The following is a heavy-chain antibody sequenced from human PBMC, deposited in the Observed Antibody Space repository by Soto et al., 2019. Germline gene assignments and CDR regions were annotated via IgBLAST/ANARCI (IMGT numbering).Heavy chain of an antibody. Sequence: QLQLQESGPGLVKPSETLSLTCTVSGGSIKNTGANWGWVRQPPGKGLEWIGSVYYTGTTYYNPSRQSRVTISIDTSKNPYSLSVNSVAAADTAVYYCATHTSGSRNGPHTWGQGTLVTVSS. CDR2: VYYTGTT. CDR1: GGSIKNTGAN. D-gene: IGHD1-26*01. J-gene: IGHJ5*02. V-gene: IGHV4-39*01. CDR3: ATHTSGSRNGPHT.